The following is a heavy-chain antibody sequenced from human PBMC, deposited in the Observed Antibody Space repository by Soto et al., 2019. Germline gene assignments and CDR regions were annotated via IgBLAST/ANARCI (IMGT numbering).Heavy chain of an antibody. CDR2: ISAYNGNT. D-gene: IGHD6-6*01. J-gene: IGHJ3*02. Sequence: ASVKVSCKASGYTFTSYGISWVRQAPGQGLEWMGWISAYNGNTNYAQKLQGRVTMTTDTSTSTAYMELRRLRSDDTAVYYCARDVSSIPPQYSSSSKPASLVIAIPLQLAFDIWGQGTMVTVSS. CDR1: GYTFTSYG. CDR3: ARDVSSIPPQYSSSSKPASLVIAIPLQLAFDI. V-gene: IGHV1-18*01.